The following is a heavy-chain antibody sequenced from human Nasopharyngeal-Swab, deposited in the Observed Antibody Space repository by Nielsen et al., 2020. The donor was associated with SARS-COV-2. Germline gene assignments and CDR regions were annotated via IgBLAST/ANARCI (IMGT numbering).Heavy chain of an antibody. CDR2: INHSGST. CDR1: GGSISSYH. J-gene: IGHJ5*02. CDR3: ARGARRYCSGGSCWVVKNWFDP. D-gene: IGHD2-15*01. Sequence: SETLSLTCTVSGGSISSYHWSWIRQPPGTGLEWIGEINHSGSTNYNPSLKSRVTISVDTSKNQFSLKLSSVTAADTAVYYCARGARRYCSGGSCWVVKNWFDPWGQGTLVTVSS. V-gene: IGHV4-34*01.